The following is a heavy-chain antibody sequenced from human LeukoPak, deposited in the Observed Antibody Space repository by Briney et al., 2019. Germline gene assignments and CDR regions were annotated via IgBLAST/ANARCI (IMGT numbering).Heavy chain of an antibody. CDR1: GGSISSGGYY. D-gene: IGHD2-21*02. CDR2: IYYSGST. Sequence: PSETLSLTCTVSGGSISSGGYYWSWIRQHPGKGLEWIWYIYYSGSTYYNPSLKSRVTISVDTSKNQFSLKLSSVTAADTAVYYCARGVTAIRMSVRGFDYWGQGTLVTVSS. V-gene: IGHV4-31*03. J-gene: IGHJ4*02. CDR3: ARGVTAIRMSVRGFDY.